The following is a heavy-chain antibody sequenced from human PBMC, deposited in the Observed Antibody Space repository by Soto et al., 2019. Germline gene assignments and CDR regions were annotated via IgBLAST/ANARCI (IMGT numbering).Heavy chain of an antibody. J-gene: IGHJ6*02. V-gene: IGHV3-30*03. CDR3: AGRGGGRGMDV. Sequence: GGSLRLSCAVSGFTFSSYGMHWVRQAPGKGLEWVAVISYDGSNKYYADSVKGRFTISRDNSKNTLYLQMNSLRAEDTAVYYCAGRGGGRGMDVWGQGTTVTVSS. CDR1: GFTFSSYG. D-gene: IGHD2-15*01. CDR2: ISYDGSNK.